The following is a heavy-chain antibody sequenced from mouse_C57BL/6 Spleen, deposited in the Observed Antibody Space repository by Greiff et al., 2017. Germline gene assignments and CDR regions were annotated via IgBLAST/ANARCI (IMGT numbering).Heavy chain of an antibody. CDR3: ATAYYSNLSAMGY. CDR2: ISSGSSTI. Sequence: EVQRVESGGGLVKPGGSLKLSCAASGFTFSDYGMHWVRQAPEKGLEWVAYISSGSSTIYYADTVKGRFTISRDNAKNTLFLQMTSLRSEDTAMYSCATAYYSNLSAMGYWGQGTSVTVSS. V-gene: IGHV5-17*01. J-gene: IGHJ4*01. CDR1: GFTFSDYG. D-gene: IGHD2-5*01.